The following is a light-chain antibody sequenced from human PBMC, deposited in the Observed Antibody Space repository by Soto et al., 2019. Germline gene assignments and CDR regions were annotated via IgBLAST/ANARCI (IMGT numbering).Light chain of an antibody. J-gene: IGLJ1*01. Sequence: QSVLTQPASVSGSPGQSITISCTGTSKDVGTYNYVSWYQHHPGKAPKLMIYDVSNRPSGVSNRFSGSKSGNTASLTISGLQAEDEADYYCNSYTGSSPLYVFGTGTKVTVL. V-gene: IGLV2-14*03. CDR2: DVS. CDR3: NSYTGSSPLYV. CDR1: SKDVGTYNY.